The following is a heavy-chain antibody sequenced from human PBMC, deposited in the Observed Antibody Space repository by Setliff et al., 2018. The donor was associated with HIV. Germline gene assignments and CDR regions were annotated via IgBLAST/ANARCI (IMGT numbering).Heavy chain of an antibody. J-gene: IGHJ4*02. V-gene: IGHV4-4*09. CDR2: IYSTDTT. D-gene: IGHD3-10*02. Sequence: SETLSLTCTVSAVSIGGYSWSWIRQSPGKGLEWIGSIYSTDTTNHNPSLESRVTISVDKSKNQFSLKLNSVTAADTAVYYCARGTGIYVSDYGGQGTLVTVSS. CDR1: AVSIGGYS. CDR3: ARGTGIYVSDY.